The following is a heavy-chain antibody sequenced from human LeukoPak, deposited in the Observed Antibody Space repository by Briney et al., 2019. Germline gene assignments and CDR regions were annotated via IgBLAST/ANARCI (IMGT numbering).Heavy chain of an antibody. CDR3: ARGPTRDGPRRLGPIY. CDR2: IWYDGSNK. J-gene: IGHJ4*02. CDR1: GFTFSSYG. Sequence: PGGSLRLSCAASGFTFSSYGMHWVRQAPGKGLEWVAVIWYDGSNKYYADSVKGRFTISRDNSKNTLYLQMNSLRAEDTAVYYCARGPTRDGPRRLGPIYWGQGTLVTVSS. D-gene: IGHD5-24*01. V-gene: IGHV3-33*01.